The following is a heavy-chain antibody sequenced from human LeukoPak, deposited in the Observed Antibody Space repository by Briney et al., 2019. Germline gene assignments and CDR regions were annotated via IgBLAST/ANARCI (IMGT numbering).Heavy chain of an antibody. Sequence: AGGSLRLSCVASGFTASSDYMSWVRQAPGKGLEWVSVIYSGGSTKYAGSVRGRYTISRDKSSNTLYLQMNSLRAEDTAVYFCAAEKPGTGTFLDYWGQGTLVTVSS. CDR2: IYSGGST. CDR1: GFTASSDY. J-gene: IGHJ4*02. CDR3: AAEKPGTGTFLDY. D-gene: IGHD1-1*01. V-gene: IGHV3-53*01.